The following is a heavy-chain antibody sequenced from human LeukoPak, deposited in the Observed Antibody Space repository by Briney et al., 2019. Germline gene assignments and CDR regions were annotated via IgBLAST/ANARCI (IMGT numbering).Heavy chain of an antibody. D-gene: IGHD3-3*01. Sequence: GASVKVSCKASGYTFTSYGISWVRQAPGQGLEWMGWISAYNGNTNYAQKLQGRVTMTTDTSTSTAYMELRSLRSDDTAVYYCARILTRITIFGVVIETRDAFDIWDQGTMVTVSS. J-gene: IGHJ3*02. V-gene: IGHV1-18*01. CDR1: GYTFTSYG. CDR3: ARILTRITIFGVVIETRDAFDI. CDR2: ISAYNGNT.